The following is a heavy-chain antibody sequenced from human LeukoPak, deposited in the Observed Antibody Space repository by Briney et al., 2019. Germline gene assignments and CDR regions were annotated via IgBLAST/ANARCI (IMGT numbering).Heavy chain of an antibody. J-gene: IGHJ4*02. Sequence: GASLRLSCAASGFTFSSNAMHWVRQAPGKGLEWVAVISRDGSDKYYPDSVKGRFTISRDNSKNTLFLQMNSLRTEDTAVYYCAKDWGYASGTYLDSWGQGTLVTVSS. CDR3: AKDWGYASGTYLDS. D-gene: IGHD3-16*01. V-gene: IGHV3-30*18. CDR1: GFTFSSNA. CDR2: ISRDGSDK.